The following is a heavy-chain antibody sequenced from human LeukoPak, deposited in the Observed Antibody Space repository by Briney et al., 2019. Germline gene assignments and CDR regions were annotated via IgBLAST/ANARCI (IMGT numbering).Heavy chain of an antibody. J-gene: IGHJ4*02. CDR3: AKDRYSGYDIGLYFDY. CDR1: GFTFSSYA. D-gene: IGHD5-12*01. V-gene: IGHV3-23*01. Sequence: GGSLRLSCAASGFTFSSYAMSWVLQAPGKGLEWVSAISGSGGSTYYADSVKGRFTISRDNSKNTLYLQMNSLRAEDTAVYYCAKDRYSGYDIGLYFDYWGQGTLVTVSS. CDR2: ISGSGGST.